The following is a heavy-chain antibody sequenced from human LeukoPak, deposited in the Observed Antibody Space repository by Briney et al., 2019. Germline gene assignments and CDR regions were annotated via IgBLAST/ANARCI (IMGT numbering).Heavy chain of an antibody. CDR1: GFTFSNYA. J-gene: IGHJ4*02. Sequence: GGSLRLSCAASGFTFSNYAMNWVRQAPGKGLEWVSYICSRGSTKYYADSVKGRFTTSRDNAENSLYLQMNGLRAADTAVYYCARDLYYYGSGNYVPGLPDYWGQGTLVTVSS. D-gene: IGHD3-10*01. CDR3: ARDLYYYGSGNYVPGLPDY. V-gene: IGHV3-48*03. CDR2: ICSRGSTK.